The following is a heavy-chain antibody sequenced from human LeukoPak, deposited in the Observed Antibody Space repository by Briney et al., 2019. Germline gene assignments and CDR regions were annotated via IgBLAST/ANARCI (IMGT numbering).Heavy chain of an antibody. CDR1: GYTFTGYY. D-gene: IGHD6-19*01. CDR2: INPNGGGT. V-gene: IGHV1-2*02. Sequence: EASVKVSCKASGYTFTGYYMHWVRQAPGQGLEWMGWINPNGGGTNYAQKFQGRVTMTRDTSISTAYMELSRLRSDDTAVYYCARDQHSSGWYGDYYYYMDVWGKGTTVTVSS. J-gene: IGHJ6*03. CDR3: ARDQHSSGWYGDYYYYMDV.